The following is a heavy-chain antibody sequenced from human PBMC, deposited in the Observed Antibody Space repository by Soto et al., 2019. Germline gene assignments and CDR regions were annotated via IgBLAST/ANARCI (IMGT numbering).Heavy chain of an antibody. CDR1: GGTFSSYA. V-gene: IGHV1-69*12. CDR2: IIPIFGTT. CDR3: AIAYYGFWSGYYTFREYNWFAP. Sequence: QVQLVQSGAEMKKPGSSVKVSCKASGGTFSSYAISWVRQAPGQGLEWMGVIIPIFGTTNYAQKFQGRVSMTADESTSTAYRGLSSLRSADTAVYYCAIAYYGFWSGYYTFREYNWFAPWGQGSLFTVSS. J-gene: IGHJ5*02. D-gene: IGHD3-3*01.